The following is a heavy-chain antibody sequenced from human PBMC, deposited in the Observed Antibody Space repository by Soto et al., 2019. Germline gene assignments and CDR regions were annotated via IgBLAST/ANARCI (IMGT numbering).Heavy chain of an antibody. CDR1: GFTFSSYS. V-gene: IGHV3-48*01. CDR3: ARVTTVVTPGY. CDR2: ISNSNSTI. Sequence: EVQLVESGGGLVQPGGSLRLSCAASGFTFSSYSINWVRQAPGKGLEWVSYISNSNSTIYYADSVKGRFTISRDNAKNSLYLQMNSLRAEDTAVYYCARVTTVVTPGYWGQGTLVTVSS. D-gene: IGHD4-17*01. J-gene: IGHJ4*02.